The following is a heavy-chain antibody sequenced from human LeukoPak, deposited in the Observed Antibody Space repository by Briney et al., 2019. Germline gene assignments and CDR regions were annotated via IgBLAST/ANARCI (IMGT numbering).Heavy chain of an antibody. J-gene: IGHJ4*02. CDR3: AKEGTDYGDYDYFDY. CDR2: ISYDGSNK. Sequence: GGSLRLSCAASGFTFSSYGMHWVRQAPGKGLEWVAVISYDGSNKYYADSVKGRLTISRDNSKNTLYLQMNSLRAEDTAVYYCAKEGTDYGDYDYFDYWGQGTLVTVSS. V-gene: IGHV3-30*18. D-gene: IGHD4-17*01. CDR1: GFTFSSYG.